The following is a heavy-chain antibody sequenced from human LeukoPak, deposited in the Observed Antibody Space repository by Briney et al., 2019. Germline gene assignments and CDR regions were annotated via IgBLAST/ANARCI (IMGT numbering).Heavy chain of an antibody. Sequence: PSETLSLTCTVSGGSISSGDYYWRWIRQPPGKGLEWIGYIYYSGSTYYHPSLKSRVTISVDTSKNQFSLKLSSVTAADSVVYYCARDLLNEGNHLDYWGQGTVVTVSS. J-gene: IGHJ4*02. CDR2: IYYSGST. CDR1: GGSISSGDYY. CDR3: ARDLLNEGNHLDY. D-gene: IGHD4-23*01. V-gene: IGHV4-30-4*01.